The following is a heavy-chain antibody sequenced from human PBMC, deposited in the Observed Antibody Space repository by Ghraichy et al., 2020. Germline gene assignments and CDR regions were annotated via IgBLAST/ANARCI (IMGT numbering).Heavy chain of an antibody. J-gene: IGHJ6*02. CDR1: GGSFSGYY. D-gene: IGHD3-10*01. CDR3: ARGNSGSGSYFQYYYYYGMDV. CDR2: INHSGST. Sequence: SETPSLTCAVYGGSFSGYYWSWIRQPPGKGLEWIGEINHSGSTNYNPSLKSRVTISVDTSKNQFSLKLSSVTAADTAVYYCARGNSGSGSYFQYYYYYGMDVWGQGTTVTVSS. V-gene: IGHV4-34*01.